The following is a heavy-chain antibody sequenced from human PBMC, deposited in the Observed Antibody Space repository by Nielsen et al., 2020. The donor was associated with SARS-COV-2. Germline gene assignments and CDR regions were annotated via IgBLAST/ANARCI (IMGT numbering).Heavy chain of an antibody. CDR3: AREGCSGGSCPMDV. CDR2: VHYTGTT. D-gene: IGHD2-15*01. CDR1: GDFVSTSY. J-gene: IGHJ6*02. V-gene: IGHV4-59*02. Sequence: GSLRLSCTVSGDFVSTSYWSWIRQPPGKGLEWIGYVHYTGTTKYKSSLKSRVTMSVDTSNNQFSLKLTSMTAADTAVYYCAREGCSGGSCPMDVWGQGTTVTVSS.